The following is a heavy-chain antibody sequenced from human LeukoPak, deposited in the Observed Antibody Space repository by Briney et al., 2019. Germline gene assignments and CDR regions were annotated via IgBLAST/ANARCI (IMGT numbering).Heavy chain of an antibody. Sequence: PSETLSLTCAVYGGSFSGYYWSWIRQPPGKGLEWIGEINHSGSTNYNPFLKSRVTISVDTSKNQFSLKLSSVTAADTAVYYCAIPADYDFWSGYSSYFDYWGQGTLVTVSS. D-gene: IGHD3-3*01. CDR1: GGSFSGYY. CDR2: INHSGST. J-gene: IGHJ4*02. CDR3: AIPADYDFWSGYSSYFDY. V-gene: IGHV4-34*01.